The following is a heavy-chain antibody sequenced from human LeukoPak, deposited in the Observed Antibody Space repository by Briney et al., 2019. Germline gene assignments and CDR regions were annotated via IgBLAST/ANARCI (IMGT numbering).Heavy chain of an antibody. CDR2: IKEDGSEK. J-gene: IGHJ4*02. V-gene: IGHV3-7*01. CDR1: GFTFSSHW. Sequence: GGSLRLSCAASGFTFSSHWMSWVRQAPGKGLEWVANIKEDGSEKYYVDSVKGRFTISRDDAKNSLYLQMNSLRADDTAVYYCARGGYEYWGQGTLVTVSS. CDR3: ARGGYEY. D-gene: IGHD5-12*01.